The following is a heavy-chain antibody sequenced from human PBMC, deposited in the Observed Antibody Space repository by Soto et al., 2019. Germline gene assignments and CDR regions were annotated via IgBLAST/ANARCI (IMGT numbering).Heavy chain of an antibody. V-gene: IGHV1-2*02. D-gene: IGHD6-13*01. CDR1: GYTFTGDY. J-gene: IGHJ5*02. CDR2: INPNSGGT. Sequence: ASVKVSCKASGYTFTGDYMHWVRQAPGQGLEWMGWINPNSGGTNYAQKFQGRVTMTRDTSISTAYMELSRLRSDDTAVYYCARGGDSTSWPPNWFDPWGQRTLVTVSS. CDR3: ARGGDSTSWPPNWFDP.